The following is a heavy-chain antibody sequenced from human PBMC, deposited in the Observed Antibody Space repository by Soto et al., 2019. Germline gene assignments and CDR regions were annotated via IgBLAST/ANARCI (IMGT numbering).Heavy chain of an antibody. Sequence: QLQLQESGPGLVKPSETLSLTCPVSGGSISSSSYYWVWIRQPPGKGLEWIGSIYYSGSTYYNPSLKSRVTLSVYTSKNQFSLKLSSVTAADPDVYYCARQRGRSGAFDIWGQGTMVTVSS. D-gene: IGHD1-26*01. CDR3: ARQRGRSGAFDI. CDR2: IYYSGST. CDR1: GGSISSSSYY. V-gene: IGHV4-39*01. J-gene: IGHJ3*02.